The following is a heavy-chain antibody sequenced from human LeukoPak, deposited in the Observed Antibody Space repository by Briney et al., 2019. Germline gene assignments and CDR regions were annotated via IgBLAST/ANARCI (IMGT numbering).Heavy chain of an antibody. CDR2: ISAYNGNT. J-gene: IGHJ6*03. Sequence: ASVKVSCKASGYTFTSYGISWVRQAPGQGLEWMGWISAYNGNTNYAQKLQGRVTMTTDTSTSTAYMELRSLRSEDTAVYYCARDPTAQWLVPGYYYYMAVWGKGTTVTISS. D-gene: IGHD6-19*01. CDR3: ARDPTAQWLVPGYYYYMAV. CDR1: GYTFTSYG. V-gene: IGHV1-18*01.